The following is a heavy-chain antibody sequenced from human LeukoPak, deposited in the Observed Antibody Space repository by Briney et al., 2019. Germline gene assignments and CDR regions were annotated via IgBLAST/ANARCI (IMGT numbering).Heavy chain of an antibody. CDR3: ARGGYSSGWFYYFDY. V-gene: IGHV3-21*01. J-gene: IGHJ4*02. CDR2: ISSSSSYI. Sequence: GGSLRLSCAASGFTLSSYSMNWVRQAPGKGLEWVSSISSSSSYIYYADSVKGRFTISRDNAKNSLYLQMNSLRAEDTAVYYCARGGYSSGWFYYFDYWGQGTLVTVSS. D-gene: IGHD6-19*01. CDR1: GFTLSSYS.